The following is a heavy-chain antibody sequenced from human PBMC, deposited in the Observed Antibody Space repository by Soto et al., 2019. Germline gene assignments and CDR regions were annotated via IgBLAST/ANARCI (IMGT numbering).Heavy chain of an antibody. CDR1: GGSISGYY. J-gene: IGHJ4*02. CDR2: IYYSGTT. D-gene: IGHD2-21*01. Sequence: SETLSLTCTVSGGSISGYYWSWIRQPPLKGLEWIGNIYYSGTTNYNPSLKSRVTISLDTSKNQFSLKLDSVTASDTAVYYCARQAYTSVAIAADYWGQGTLVTVSS. CDR3: ARQAYTSVAIAADY. V-gene: IGHV4-59*08.